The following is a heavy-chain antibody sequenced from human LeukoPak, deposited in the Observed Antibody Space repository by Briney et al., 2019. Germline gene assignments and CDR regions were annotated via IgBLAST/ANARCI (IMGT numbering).Heavy chain of an antibody. Sequence: SETLSLTCTVSGGSISSYYWSWIRQPPGKGLEWIGYIYYSGSTNYDPSLKSRVTISVDTSKNQFSLKLSSVTAADTAVYYCARVTIAAAGTFWFGPWGQGTLVTVSS. CDR2: IYYSGST. CDR1: GGSISSYY. J-gene: IGHJ5*02. CDR3: ARVTIAAAGTFWFGP. D-gene: IGHD6-13*01. V-gene: IGHV4-59*01.